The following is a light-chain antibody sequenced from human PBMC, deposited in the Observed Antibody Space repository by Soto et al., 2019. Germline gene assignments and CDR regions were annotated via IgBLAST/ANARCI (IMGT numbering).Light chain of an antibody. V-gene: IGLV2-14*01. Sequence: QSVLTQPASVSGSPGQSITVSCTGTSSDVGLYDYVSWFRQHPGKSPKLIIYEVSHRPSGVSSRFSGSKSGNTASLTISGLQTEDEADYYCSSYTTVFTYVFGTGTKVTVL. CDR3: SSYTTVFTYV. CDR1: SSDVGLYDY. CDR2: EVS. J-gene: IGLJ1*01.